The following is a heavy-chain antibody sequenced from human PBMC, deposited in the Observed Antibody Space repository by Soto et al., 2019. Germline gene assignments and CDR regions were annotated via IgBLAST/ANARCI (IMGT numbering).Heavy chain of an antibody. CDR2: IMPIFRTA. CDR3: ARDKDRPQLGGNYYYIMDV. D-gene: IGHD3-3*02. V-gene: IGHV1-69*12. J-gene: IGHJ6*02. Sequence: QVQVEQSGAEVKKPGYSVKVSCKASGGTFSTAAISWVRQAPGQGLEWMGGIMPIFRTADYAQKFQGRVTITADESTTTAYLELRSLRSEDTAVYYCARDKDRPQLGGNYYYIMDVWGQGTTVTVSS. CDR1: GGTFSTAA.